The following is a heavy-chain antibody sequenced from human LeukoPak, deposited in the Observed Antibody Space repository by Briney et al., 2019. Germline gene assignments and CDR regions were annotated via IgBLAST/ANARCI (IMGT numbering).Heavy chain of an antibody. CDR2: INHSGST. J-gene: IGHJ4*02. Sequence: SETLSLTCAVYGGSFSGYYWSWIRQPPGKGLEWIGEINHSGSTNYNPSLKSRVTISVDTSKNQFSLKLSSVTAADTAVYYCARLGVGATPSFDYWGQGTLVTVSS. CDR1: GGSFSGYY. CDR3: ARLGVGATPSFDY. D-gene: IGHD1-26*01. V-gene: IGHV4-34*01.